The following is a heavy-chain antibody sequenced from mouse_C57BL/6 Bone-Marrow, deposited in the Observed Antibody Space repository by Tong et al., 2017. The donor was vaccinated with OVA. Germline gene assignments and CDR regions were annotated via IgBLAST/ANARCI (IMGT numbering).Heavy chain of an antibody. V-gene: IGHV5-9-4*01. J-gene: IGHJ3*01. CDR3: AGERVRRQFAY. D-gene: IGHD2-14*01. CDR2: ISSGGSYT. Sequence: EVQLQESGGGLVKPGGSLKLSCAASGFTFSSYAMSWVRQSPEKRLEWVAEISSGGSYTYYPDTVTGRFTISRDNAKKNRYLEMSRLRSEDKAMYYCAGERVRRQFAYWGQGTLVTVSA. CDR1: GFTFSSYA.